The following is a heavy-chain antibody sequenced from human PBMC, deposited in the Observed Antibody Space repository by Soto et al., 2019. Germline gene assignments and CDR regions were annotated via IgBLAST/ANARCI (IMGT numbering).Heavy chain of an antibody. Sequence: QVQLQESGPGLVKPSGTLSLTCAVSGGSITSANWWTRVRQPPGGGLEWIGEISHSGITNYKASLKSRVTMSVDKTKNDVSLKLTSVTAADTAVYYCARVLRGWFDPWGQGTPVTVSS. CDR1: GGSITSANW. V-gene: IGHV4-4*02. CDR2: ISHSGIT. CDR3: ARVLRGWFDP. J-gene: IGHJ5*02.